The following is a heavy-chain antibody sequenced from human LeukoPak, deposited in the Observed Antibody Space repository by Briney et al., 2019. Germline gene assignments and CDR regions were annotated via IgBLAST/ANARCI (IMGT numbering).Heavy chain of an antibody. CDR2: ISGSGGST. D-gene: IGHD3-10*01. J-gene: IGHJ6*03. CDR3: AKRITDSLRTYYYYMDV. CDR1: GFTFSSYA. V-gene: IGHV3-23*01. Sequence: GSLRLSCAASGFTFSSYAMSWVRQAPGKGLEWVSAISGSGGSTYYADSVKGRFTISRDNSKNTLYLQMNSPRAEDTAVYYCAKRITDSLRTYYYYMDVWGKGTTVTVSS.